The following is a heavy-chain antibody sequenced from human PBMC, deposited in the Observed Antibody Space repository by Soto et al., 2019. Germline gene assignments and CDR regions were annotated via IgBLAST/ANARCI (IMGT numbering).Heavy chain of an antibody. CDR2: ISYDGSNK. D-gene: IGHD6-13*01. Sequence: PGGSLRLSCAASGFTFSSYAMHWVRQAPGKGLEWVAVISYDGSNKYYADSVKGRFTISRDNSKNTLYLQMNSLRAEDTAVYYCARERGGEQQLEYYYYGMDVWGQGTTVTVSS. CDR3: ARERGGEQQLEYYYYGMDV. V-gene: IGHV3-30-3*01. J-gene: IGHJ6*02. CDR1: GFTFSSYA.